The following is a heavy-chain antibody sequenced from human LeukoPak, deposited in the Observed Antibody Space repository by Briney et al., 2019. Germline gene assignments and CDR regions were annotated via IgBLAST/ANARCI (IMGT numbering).Heavy chain of an antibody. CDR3: ARARGAGVVIEFDP. V-gene: IGHV1-18*01. CDR1: GYTFTSYG. Sequence: GASVKVSCKASGYTFTSYGISWVRQAPGQGLEWMGWISAYNGNTNYAQKLQGRVTMSTDTSTSTAYMELRSLRSDDTAVYYCARARGAGVVIEFDPWGQGTPVTVSS. D-gene: IGHD3-3*01. CDR2: ISAYNGNT. J-gene: IGHJ5*02.